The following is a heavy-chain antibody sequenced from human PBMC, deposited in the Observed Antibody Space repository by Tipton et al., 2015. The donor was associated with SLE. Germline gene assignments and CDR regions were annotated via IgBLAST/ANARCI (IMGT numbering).Heavy chain of an antibody. D-gene: IGHD3-10*01. CDR2: IYYSGTA. CDR3: ARVGDYYNSGSRVFDH. Sequence: TLSLTCAVYGGSFSGYYWGWIRQPPGKGLEWIGSIYYSGTAHYENPSLKSRVTISIDTSNNQFSLRLTSVTAADTAVYFCARVGDYYNSGSRVFDHWGQGILVTVSS. CDR1: GGSFSGYY. V-gene: IGHV4-34*01. J-gene: IGHJ4*02.